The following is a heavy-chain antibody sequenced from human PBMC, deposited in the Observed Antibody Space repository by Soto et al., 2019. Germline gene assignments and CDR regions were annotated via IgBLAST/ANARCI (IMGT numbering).Heavy chain of an antibody. CDR2: INAGNGNT. V-gene: IGHV1-3*01. Sequence: SVKVSCKASGYTCTSYAMHWVRQAPAQRLAWMGWINAGNGNTKYSQKFQGRVTITRDTSASTAYMELSSLKSEDTAVYYCARVTYYYDSSGYSALDYWGQGTLVTVSS. D-gene: IGHD3-22*01. CDR1: GYTCTSYA. J-gene: IGHJ4*02. CDR3: ARVTYYYDSSGYSALDY.